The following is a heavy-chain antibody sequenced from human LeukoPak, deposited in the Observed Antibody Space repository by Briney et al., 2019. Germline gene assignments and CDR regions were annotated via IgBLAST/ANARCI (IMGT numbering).Heavy chain of an antibody. J-gene: IGHJ4*02. D-gene: IGHD2-15*01. CDR1: GGSIISSSYY. CDR2: IYYSGSI. V-gene: IGHV4-39*01. Sequence: SETLSLTCTVSGGSIISSSYYWGWIRQPPGKGLEWIGSIYYSGSIYYNPSLKSRVTISVDPSKNQFSLKLSSVTAADTAVYYCARHVESYCSGGSCYRSFDNWGQGTLVTVSS. CDR3: ARHVESYCSGGSCYRSFDN.